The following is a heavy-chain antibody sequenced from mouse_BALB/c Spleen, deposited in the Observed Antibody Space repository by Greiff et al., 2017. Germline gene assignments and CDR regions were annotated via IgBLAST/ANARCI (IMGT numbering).Heavy chain of an antibody. J-gene: IGHJ2*01. CDR3: ATDKTRVFDY. Sequence: EVQRVESGPGLVKPSQSLSLTCTVTGYSITSDYAWNWIRQFPGNKLEWMGYISYSGSTSYNPSLKSRISITRDTSKNQFFLQLNSVTTEDTATYYCATDKTRVFDYWGQGTTLTVSS. D-gene: IGHD1-3*01. CDR1: GYSITSDYA. CDR2: ISYSGST. V-gene: IGHV3-2*02.